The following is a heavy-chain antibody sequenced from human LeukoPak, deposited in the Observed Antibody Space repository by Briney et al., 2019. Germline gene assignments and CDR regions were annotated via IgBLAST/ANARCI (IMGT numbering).Heavy chain of an antibody. CDR3: AREGVATAGTAYDY. D-gene: IGHD3-3*01. CDR2: IYSGNQT. V-gene: IGHV3-66*01. Sequence: PGGSLRLSCAASGFVVSDNYISWVRQAPGKGLEWISIIYSGNQTSYTDSVKGRFIISRDNSKNMVYLQMNSLRPDDTAVYYCAREGVATAGTAYDYWGQGTLVTVSS. J-gene: IGHJ4*02. CDR1: GFVVSDNY.